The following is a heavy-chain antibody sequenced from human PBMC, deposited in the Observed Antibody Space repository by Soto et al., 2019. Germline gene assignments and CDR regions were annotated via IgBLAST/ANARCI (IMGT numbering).Heavy chain of an antibody. V-gene: IGHV3-30*19. CDR2: TSYNGNDK. Sequence: QLQLVESGGGVVQPGTSLRLSCTASGFMFKSYVMHCVRQAPGKGLEWVALTSYNGNDKYYGDSVKGRFTVSRDNSKNTLHPQTDTLRPEDTALYYCARWGTTGGFDLWGNGTLVSVSS. CDR1: GFMFKSYV. J-gene: IGHJ4*01. D-gene: IGHD3-16*01. CDR3: ARWGTTGGFDL.